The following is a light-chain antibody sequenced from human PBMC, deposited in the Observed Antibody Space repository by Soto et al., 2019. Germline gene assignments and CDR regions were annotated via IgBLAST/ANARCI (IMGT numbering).Light chain of an antibody. V-gene: IGKV1-17*01. Sequence: DIQMTQTPXSMAVAGGYRLTTSRGASQGIRTDLGWYQQKPGKATRRLIYAAYSLQSGVTSRFSGSGSGTEFTLTISSLQPEDFATYYCLQHNSYHRKVGHGTTVDLK. CDR3: LQHNSYHRK. CDR2: AAY. CDR1: QGIRTD. J-gene: IGKJ1*01.